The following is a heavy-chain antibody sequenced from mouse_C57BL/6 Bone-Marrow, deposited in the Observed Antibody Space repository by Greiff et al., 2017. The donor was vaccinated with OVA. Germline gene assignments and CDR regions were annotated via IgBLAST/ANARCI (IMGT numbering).Heavy chain of an antibody. CDR2: LDPEHGDT. J-gene: IGHJ3*01. CDR1: GFHIKDDY. V-gene: IGHV14-4*01. Sequence: VQLQQSGAELVRPGASVKLSCTASGFHIKDDYMHWVKQRPEQGLEWIGWLDPEHGDTEYASKFQGKATITADTSSNTAYLQLSSLTSEDTAVYYCTTTGTGAWFAYWGQGTLVTVSA. CDR3: TTTGTGAWFAY. D-gene: IGHD4-1*01.